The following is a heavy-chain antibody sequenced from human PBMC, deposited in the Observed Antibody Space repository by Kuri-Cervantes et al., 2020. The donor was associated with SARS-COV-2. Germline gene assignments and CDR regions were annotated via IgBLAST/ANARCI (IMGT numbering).Heavy chain of an antibody. CDR2: IGTAGDP. D-gene: IGHD3-3*01. CDR1: GFTFSSYD. Sequence: GGSLRLSCAASGFTFSSYDMHWVRQATGKGLEWVSAIGTAGDPYYPGSVKGRFTISRDNAKNSLYLQMNSLRAEDTAVYYCARGGTYYDFWSGYYNYYYGMDVWGQGTTVTVSS. J-gene: IGHJ6*02. V-gene: IGHV3-13*05. CDR3: ARGGTYYDFWSGYYNYYYGMDV.